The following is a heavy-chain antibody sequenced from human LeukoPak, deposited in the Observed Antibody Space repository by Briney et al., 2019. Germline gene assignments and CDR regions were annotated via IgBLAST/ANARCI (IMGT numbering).Heavy chain of an antibody. CDR1: GYTFTSNY. CDR3: ASGLGITPLDAFDI. D-gene: IGHD3/OR15-3a*01. J-gene: IGHJ3*02. V-gene: IGHV1-2*02. Sequence: ASVKVSCKAFGYTFTSNYMHWVRQAPGQGLEWMGWINPNSGGTNYAQKFQGRVTMTTDTSTSTAYMELRSLRSDDTAVYYCASGLGITPLDAFDIWGQGTMVTVSS. CDR2: INPNSGGT.